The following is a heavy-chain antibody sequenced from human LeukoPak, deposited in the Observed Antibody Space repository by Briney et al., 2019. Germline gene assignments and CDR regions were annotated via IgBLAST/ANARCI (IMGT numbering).Heavy chain of an antibody. CDR1: GGSFSGYY. Sequence: PSETLSLTCAVYGGSFSGYYWSWIRQPPGKGLELIGEINHSGSTNYNPSLKSRVTISVDTSKNQFSPKLSSVTAADTAVYYCARACSSTSCYRAFDIWGQGTMVTVSS. D-gene: IGHD2-2*01. CDR3: ARACSSTSCYRAFDI. J-gene: IGHJ3*02. CDR2: INHSGST. V-gene: IGHV4-34*01.